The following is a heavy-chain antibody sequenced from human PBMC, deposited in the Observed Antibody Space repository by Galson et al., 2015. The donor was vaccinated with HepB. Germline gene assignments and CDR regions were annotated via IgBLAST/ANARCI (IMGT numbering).Heavy chain of an antibody. J-gene: IGHJ5*02. Sequence: ETLSLTCTVSGGSIRSYYWSWIRQPPGKGLEWIGYIYYSGSTNYNPSLKSRVTISVDTSKNQFSLKLSSVTAADTAVYYCARDLGCSSTSCYNWFDPWGQGTLVTVSS. CDR3: ARDLGCSSTSCYNWFDP. CDR2: IYYSGST. CDR1: GGSIRSYY. V-gene: IGHV4-59*01. D-gene: IGHD2-2*01.